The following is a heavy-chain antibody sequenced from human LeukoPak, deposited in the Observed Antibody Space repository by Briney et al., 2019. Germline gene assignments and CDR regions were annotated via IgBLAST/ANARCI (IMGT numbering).Heavy chain of an antibody. CDR3: ARTRWDELRYFDWLSPLSDYYYMDV. CDR1: GYTFTGYY. V-gene: IGHV1-2*02. CDR2: INPNSGGT. J-gene: IGHJ6*03. Sequence: ASVKVSCKASGYTFTGYYMHWVRQAPGQGLEWMGWINPNSGGTNYAQKFQGRVTMTRDTSISTAYMELSRLRSDDTAVYYCARTRWDELRYFDWLSPLSDYYYMDVWGKGTTVTISS. D-gene: IGHD3-9*01.